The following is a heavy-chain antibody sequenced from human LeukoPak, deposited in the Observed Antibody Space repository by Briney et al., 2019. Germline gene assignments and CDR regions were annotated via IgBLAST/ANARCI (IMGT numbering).Heavy chain of an antibody. CDR3: ARDGCSGGSCWFDY. J-gene: IGHJ4*02. V-gene: IGHV3-48*03. D-gene: IGHD2-15*01. CDR1: GFTFSSYE. CDR2: ISSSGSNT. Sequence: GGSLRLSCAASGFTFSSYEMNWVRQAPGKGLEWVSYISSSGSNTFYADSVKGRFTISRDNAKNSLYLQMNSLRAEDTAVYYCARDGCSGGSCWFDYWGQGTLVTVSS.